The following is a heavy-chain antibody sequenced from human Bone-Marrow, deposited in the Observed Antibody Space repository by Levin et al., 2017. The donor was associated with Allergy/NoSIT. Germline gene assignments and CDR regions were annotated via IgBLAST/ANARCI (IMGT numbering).Heavy chain of an antibody. D-gene: IGHD3-9*01. CDR3: ARDHITIFSLYFDY. CDR1: GFTFSSHS. CDR2: ISTTSSTI. Sequence: PGGSLRLSCAASGFTFSSHSMNWVRQAPGKGLEWVSYISTTSSTIYYADSVKGRFTISRDNAKNSLYLQMNSLRDEDTAVYYCARDHITIFSLYFDYWGPGTLVTVSS. V-gene: IGHV3-48*02. J-gene: IGHJ4*02.